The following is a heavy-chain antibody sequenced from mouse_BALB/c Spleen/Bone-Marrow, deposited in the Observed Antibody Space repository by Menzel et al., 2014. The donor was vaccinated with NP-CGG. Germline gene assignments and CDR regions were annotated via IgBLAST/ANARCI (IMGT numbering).Heavy chain of an antibody. J-gene: IGHJ3*01. D-gene: IGHD4-1*01. CDR3: ARRGCDWAY. CDR1: GYTFSSYW. CDR2: ILPGSGST. V-gene: IGHV1-9*01. Sequence: QVQLQQSGAELMKPGASVKLSCKSTGYTFSSYWIERVKQWPGHGLEWIGEILPGSGSTNYNEKFKGKTPFTADTSSNTAYMQPNRRTTEDSGVYCCARRGCDWAYLGHGTLVTISA.